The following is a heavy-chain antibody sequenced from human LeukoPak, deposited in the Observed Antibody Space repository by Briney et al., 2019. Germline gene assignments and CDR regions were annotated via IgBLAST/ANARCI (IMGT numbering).Heavy chain of an antibody. Sequence: PGGSLRLSCAASGFTFSSSSISWVRQAPGKGLEWVSSISSRSDYIYYADSVKGRFTISRDNAKNSLYLQMNSLRAEDTAVYYCARDRYFSGGSCYSASDSWGQGTLVTVSS. J-gene: IGHJ5*01. CDR3: ARDRYFSGGSCYSASDS. CDR1: GFTFSSSS. V-gene: IGHV3-21*01. D-gene: IGHD2-15*01. CDR2: ISSRSDYI.